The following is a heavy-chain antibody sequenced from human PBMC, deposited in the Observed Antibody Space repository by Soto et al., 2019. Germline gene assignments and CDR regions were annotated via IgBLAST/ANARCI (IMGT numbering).Heavy chain of an antibody. J-gene: IGHJ2*01. Sequence: QVQLQQWGAGLLKPSETLSLTCAVYGGSFSGYYWSWIRQPPGKGLEWIGEINHSGSTNYNPSLKSRVTISVDTSKNQFSLKLSSVTAADTAVYYCARARYYYGSGRYFDLWGRGTLVTVSS. CDR2: INHSGST. D-gene: IGHD3-10*01. CDR1: GGSFSGYY. V-gene: IGHV4-34*01. CDR3: ARARYYYGSGRYFDL.